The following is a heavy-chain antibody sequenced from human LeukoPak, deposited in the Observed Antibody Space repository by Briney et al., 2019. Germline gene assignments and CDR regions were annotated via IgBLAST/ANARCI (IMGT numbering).Heavy chain of an antibody. CDR2: ISGSSSYI. CDR1: GFTFSRYS. CDR3: ARAFTIAVAGDFDY. Sequence: GGSLRLSCAASGFTFSRYSMNWVRQAPGKGLEWVSSISGSSSYIYYADSVKGRFTISRHNAKNSLYLQMNSLRAEDTALYYCARAFTIAVAGDFDYWGQGTLVTVSS. J-gene: IGHJ4*02. V-gene: IGHV3-21*04. D-gene: IGHD6-19*01.